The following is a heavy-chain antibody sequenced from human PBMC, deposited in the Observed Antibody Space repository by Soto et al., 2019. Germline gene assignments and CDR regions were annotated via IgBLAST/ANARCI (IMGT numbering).Heavy chain of an antibody. Sequence: QAQLVESGGDLVKPGGSLRLSCAASGFNFGDFYMTWIRQAPGKGLEFISYIDKSGSTIYYADSVKGRFSLSRDNAKNSLFLQMERLRDECTAVYYWATPNWNSRGGALNLWGRGTLVIVSS. D-gene: IGHD1-1*01. J-gene: IGHJ4*02. CDR2: IDKSGSTI. V-gene: IGHV3-11*01. CDR1: GFNFGDFY. CDR3: ATPNWNSRGGALNL.